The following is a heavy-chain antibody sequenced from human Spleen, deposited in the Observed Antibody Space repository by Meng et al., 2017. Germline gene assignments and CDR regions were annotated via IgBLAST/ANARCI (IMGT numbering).Heavy chain of an antibody. CDR1: GFAFSSCG. J-gene: IGHJ4*02. CDR2: IKSDGTNT. D-gene: IGHD3-22*01. CDR3: SIDHDSSMFSFEM. Sequence: GESLKISCATSGFAFSSCGMSWVRQAPGKGLVWISTIKSDGTNTHYAESVKGRFTISRDNSKNTLFLQMNNVRDEDTAVYHCSIDHDSSMFSFEMWGQGTPVTVSS. V-gene: IGHV3-23*01.